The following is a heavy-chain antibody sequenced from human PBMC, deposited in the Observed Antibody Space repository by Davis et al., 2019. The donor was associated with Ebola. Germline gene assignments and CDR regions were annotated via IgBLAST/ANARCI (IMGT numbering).Heavy chain of an antibody. CDR3: AREGYTGYVRISGSYYADY. Sequence: GESLKISCAFSGFSASLYSMNWVRQAPGKGLEWVSYISSTSRTMYYADSVKGRFTISRDNAKNSVYLQLNSLTDEDTAVYYCAREGYTGYVRISGSYYADYWDQGTLVTVSS. V-gene: IGHV3-48*02. D-gene: IGHD5-12*01. CDR2: ISSTSRTM. J-gene: IGHJ4*02. CDR1: GFSASLYS.